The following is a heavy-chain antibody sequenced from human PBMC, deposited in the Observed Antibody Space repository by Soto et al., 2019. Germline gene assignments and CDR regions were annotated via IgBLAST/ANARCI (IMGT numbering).Heavy chain of an antibody. CDR1: GGSISSSNYH. CDR3: ARDKITGLFDY. V-gene: IGHV4-39*07. CDR2: IYSSENT. J-gene: IGHJ4*02. Sequence: SETLSLTCTVSGGSISSSNYHWGWIRQPPGKGLEWIGTIYSSENTYYNPSLLSRVTISVDTSKNQFSLRLSSVTAADTAVYYCARDKITGLFDYWGQGTLVTVSS. D-gene: IGHD2-8*02.